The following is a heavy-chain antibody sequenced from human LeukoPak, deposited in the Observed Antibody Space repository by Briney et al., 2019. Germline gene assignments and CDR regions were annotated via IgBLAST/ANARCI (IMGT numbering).Heavy chain of an antibody. CDR2: IIPILGIA. V-gene: IGHV1-69*04. J-gene: IGHJ4*02. CDR1: GGTFSSYA. CDR3: ARVMKATVRTSNFDY. Sequence: SVKVSCKASGGTFSSYAIGWVRQAPGQGLEWMGRIIPILGIADYAQKFQGRVTITADKSTSTAYMELTSLRSDDTAVYYCARVMKATVRTSNFDYWGQGTLVTVSS. D-gene: IGHD4-17*01.